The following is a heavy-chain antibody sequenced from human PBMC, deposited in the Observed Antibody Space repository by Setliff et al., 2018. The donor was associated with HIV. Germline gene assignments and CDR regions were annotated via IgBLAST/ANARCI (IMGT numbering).Heavy chain of an antibody. D-gene: IGHD2-2*01. CDR3: AREDQLLSGHYYYNGMDV. J-gene: IGHJ6*02. V-gene: IGHV3-48*01. CDR2: ISSTSTTI. CDR1: GFTFSTYS. Sequence: GVLRLSCAASGFTFSTYSMNWVRQAPGKGLEWVSYISSTSTTIYYADSVKGRFTISRDNAKNSLYLQMNSLRAEDTAVYYYAREDQLLSGHYYYNGMDVWGQGTTVTV.